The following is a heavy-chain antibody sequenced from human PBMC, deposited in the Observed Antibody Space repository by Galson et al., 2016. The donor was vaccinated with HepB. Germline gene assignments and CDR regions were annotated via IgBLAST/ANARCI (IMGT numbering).Heavy chain of an antibody. CDR2: IWFDGNND. CDR3: ARDGHFHHPDY. Sequence: SLRLSCAASGFSFSTYGMHWVRQAPGKGLEWVALIWFDGNNDNYADSVKSRFTISRDNFKSTLYLQMNSLTAEDTAVYYCARDGHFHHPDYWGQGTLVTVSS. J-gene: IGHJ4*02. V-gene: IGHV3-33*01. CDR1: GFSFSTYG.